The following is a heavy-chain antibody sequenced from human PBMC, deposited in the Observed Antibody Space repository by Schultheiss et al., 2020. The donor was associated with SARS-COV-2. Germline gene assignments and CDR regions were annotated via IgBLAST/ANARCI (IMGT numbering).Heavy chain of an antibody. CDR1: GFTFSSYS. Sequence: GESLKISCAASGFTFSSYSMNWVRQAPGKGLEWVAVIWYDGSNKYYADSVKGRFTISRDNSKNTLYLQMNSLRAEDTAVYYCARVSRKWGFGVAHDYWGQGTLVTVSP. CDR3: ARVSRKWGFGVAHDY. J-gene: IGHJ4*02. CDR2: IWYDGSNK. V-gene: IGHV3-33*08. D-gene: IGHD3-3*01.